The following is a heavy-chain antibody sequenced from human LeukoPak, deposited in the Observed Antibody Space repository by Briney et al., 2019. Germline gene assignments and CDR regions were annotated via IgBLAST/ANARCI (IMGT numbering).Heavy chain of an antibody. V-gene: IGHV3-9*01. J-gene: IGHJ6*03. CDR1: GFTFDDYA. CDR3: AKGGAVSSKSITMVRGTRRYYYYMDV. D-gene: IGHD3-10*01. CDR2: ISWNSGRI. Sequence: GGSLRLSCAASGFTFDDYAMHWVRQAPGKGLEWVSGISWNSGRIGYADSVKGRFTISRDNSKNTLYLQMNSLRAEDTALYYCAKGGAVSSKSITMVRGTRRYYYYMDVWAKGTTVTISS.